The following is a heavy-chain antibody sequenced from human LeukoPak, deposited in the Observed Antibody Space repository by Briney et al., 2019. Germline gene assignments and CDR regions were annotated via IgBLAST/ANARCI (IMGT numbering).Heavy chain of an antibody. CDR2: INPNNGAT. J-gene: IGHJ4*02. CDR1: GYSFTGYY. V-gene: IGHV1-2*02. Sequence: ASVKVSCKASGYSFTGYYIHWVRQAPGQGLDWMGWINPNNGATKYAQKFPGRVTMTRDTSISRAYMELTRLRSDDTAVYYCARGSETYYDFWSGSSFDYWGQGTLVTVSS. CDR3: ARGSETYYDFWSGSSFDY. D-gene: IGHD3-3*01.